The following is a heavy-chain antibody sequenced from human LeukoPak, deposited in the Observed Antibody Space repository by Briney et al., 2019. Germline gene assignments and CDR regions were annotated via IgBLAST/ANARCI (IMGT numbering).Heavy chain of an antibody. J-gene: IGHJ6*02. Sequence: GGSLRLSCTVSGFTFDDYDMHWVRHTPGKGLEWVAGITWNRDNIGYGDSVKGRFTISRDNVKNVLYLQMNSLRPEDTALYYCAKDLSSAITSALVLDVWGQGTTVIVS. CDR2: ITWNRDNI. D-gene: IGHD3-22*01. CDR1: GFTFDDYD. CDR3: AKDLSSAITSALVLDV. V-gene: IGHV3-9*01.